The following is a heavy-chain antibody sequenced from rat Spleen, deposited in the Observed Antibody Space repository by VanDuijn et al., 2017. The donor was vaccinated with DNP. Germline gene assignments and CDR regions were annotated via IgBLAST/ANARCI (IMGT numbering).Heavy chain of an antibody. Sequence: CNFRWSWIRKLPGNKLEWMGYINNAGSTDYNPSLKSRISITRDTSRNQFFLQVNSVTTEDTATYYCAIQLGVFDYWGQGVMVIVSS. J-gene: IGHJ2*01. CDR3: AIQLGVFDY. D-gene: IGHD5-1*01. CDR1: CNFR. V-gene: IGHV3-3*01. CDR2: INNAGST.